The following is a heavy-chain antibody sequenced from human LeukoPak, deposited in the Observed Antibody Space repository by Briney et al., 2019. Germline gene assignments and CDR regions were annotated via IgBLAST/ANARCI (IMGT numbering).Heavy chain of an antibody. CDR3: AKECDYSPGHKFDL. D-gene: IGHD3-10*01. V-gene: IGHV3-23*01. CDR2: ISGSGGST. Sequence: GGSLRLSCAASGFTFSSYAMSWVRQAPGKGLEWVSAISGSGGSTYYADSVKGRFTISGDTSRTTLYLQMNGLRAEDTAVYYCAKECDYSPGHKFDLWGQGTLVTVSS. J-gene: IGHJ4*02. CDR1: GFTFSSYA.